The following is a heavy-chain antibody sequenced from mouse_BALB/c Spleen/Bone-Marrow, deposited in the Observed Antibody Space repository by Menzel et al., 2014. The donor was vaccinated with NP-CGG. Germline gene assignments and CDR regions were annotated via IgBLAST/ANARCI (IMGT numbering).Heavy chain of an antibody. CDR3: TRDYYGP. V-gene: IGHV3-8*02. J-gene: IGHJ2*01. CDR2: ITYSGNT. D-gene: IGHD1-2*01. Sequence: EVKLEESGPSLVKPSQTLSLTCSVTGDSITSGYWNWIRKFPGNKLEYMGYITYSGNTYYNPSLISRISITRDTSKNQYYLQLNSVTTEDTATYYCTRDYYGPWGQGTTLTVSS. CDR1: GDSITSGY.